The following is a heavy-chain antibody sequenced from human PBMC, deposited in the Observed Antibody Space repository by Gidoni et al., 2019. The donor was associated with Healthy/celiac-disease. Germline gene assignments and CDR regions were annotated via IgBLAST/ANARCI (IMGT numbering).Heavy chain of an antibody. V-gene: IGHV3-33*01. D-gene: IGHD1-26*01. Sequence: QVQLVESGGGVVQPGRSLRLSCAASGFTFSSYGMHWVRQAPGKGLEWVAFIWYDGSNKYYADSVKGRFTISRDNSKNTLYLQMNSLRAEDTAVYYCARDRIGSIGPWGQGTLVTVSS. CDR1: GFTFSSYG. CDR2: IWYDGSNK. CDR3: ARDRIGSIGP. J-gene: IGHJ5*02.